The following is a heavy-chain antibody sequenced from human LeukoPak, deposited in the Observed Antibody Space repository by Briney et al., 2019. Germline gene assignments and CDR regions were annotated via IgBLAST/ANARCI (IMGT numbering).Heavy chain of an antibody. CDR2: IIPIFGTA. CDR3: SRAPSTPDIGVVPWFDP. V-gene: IGHV1-69*06. CDR1: GGTFSSYA. D-gene: IGHD2-2*01. J-gene: IGHJ5*02. Sequence: ASVKVSCKASGGTFSSYAISWVRQAPGQGLEWMGGIIPIFGTANYAQKFQGRVTITADKSTSTAYMELSSLRSEDTAVYYCSRAPSTPDIGVVPWFDPWGQGTLVTVSS.